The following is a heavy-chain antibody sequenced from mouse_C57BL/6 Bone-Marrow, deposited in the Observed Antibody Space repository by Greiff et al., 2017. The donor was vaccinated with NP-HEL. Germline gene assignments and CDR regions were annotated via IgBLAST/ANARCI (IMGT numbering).Heavy chain of an antibody. CDR1: GFSLTSYG. CDR2: IWRGGST. Sequence: VQLQQSGPGLVQPSQSLSITCTVSGFSLTSYGVHWVRQSPGKGLEWLGVIWRGGSTDYNEAFMSRLSITKDNSKSQVFVKMNSLQADDTAIYYCAKAYDGTGYFDYWGKGTTLTVSS. CDR3: AKAYDGTGYFDY. D-gene: IGHD2-3*01. J-gene: IGHJ2*01. V-gene: IGHV2-5*01.